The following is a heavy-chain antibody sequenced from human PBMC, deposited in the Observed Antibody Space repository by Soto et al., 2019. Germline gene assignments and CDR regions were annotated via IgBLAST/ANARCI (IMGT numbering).Heavy chain of an antibody. D-gene: IGHD3-3*01. J-gene: IGHJ3*01. CDR3: AKERTSTIFISQDAFDV. V-gene: IGHV3-30*18. CDR1: GFTFSAFD. CDR2: ISSDGSDY. Sequence: QVQLVESGGGVAQPGRSLRLSCAASGFTFSAFDMHWVRQAPGKGLEWVAIISSDGSDYSYADSVKGRFTISRDNSKNTIYMKVNLPRPDDAAVYSCAKERTSTIFISQDAFDVWGQGTLGTVSS.